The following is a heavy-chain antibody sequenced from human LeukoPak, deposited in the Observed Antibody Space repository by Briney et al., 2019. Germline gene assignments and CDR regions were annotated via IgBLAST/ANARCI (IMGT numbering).Heavy chain of an antibody. CDR1: GGSVSGDY. J-gene: IGHJ4*02. CDR3: ARLQGDSTAIFDY. D-gene: IGHD2-21*01. V-gene: IGHV4-59*02. Sequence: SETLSLTCTVSGGSVSGDYWSWIRQSPSKGLEWVGYIHYTAGTNYNPSLKSRVTMSVDTSKNQFSLRLRSTTAADTAVYYCARLQGDSTAIFDYWGQGTLVSVSS. CDR2: IHYTAGT.